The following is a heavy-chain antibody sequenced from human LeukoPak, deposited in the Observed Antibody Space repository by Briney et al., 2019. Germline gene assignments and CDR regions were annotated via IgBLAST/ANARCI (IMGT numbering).Heavy chain of an antibody. Sequence: KPSETLSLTCIVSGGSISSYYWSWIRQPPGKGLEWIGCIYYSGSTNYNPSLKSRVTISVDTSKNQFSLKLSSVTAADTAVYYCARHAVNYDFWSGYYTGHGPYYFDYWGQGTLVTVSS. J-gene: IGHJ4*02. CDR1: GGSISSYY. V-gene: IGHV4-59*08. D-gene: IGHD3-3*01. CDR2: IYYSGST. CDR3: ARHAVNYDFWSGYYTGHGPYYFDY.